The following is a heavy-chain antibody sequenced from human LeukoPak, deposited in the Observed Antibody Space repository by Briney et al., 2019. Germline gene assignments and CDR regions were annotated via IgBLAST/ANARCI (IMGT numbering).Heavy chain of an antibody. J-gene: IGHJ6*03. Sequence: PGGSLRLSCAASGFTVSSNYMSWVRQAPGKGLEWVSVIYSGGSTYYADSVKGRFTISRDNAKNSLYLQMNSLRAEDTAVYYCARDYSSGWYFNQYYYYYMDVWGKGTTVTVSS. D-gene: IGHD6-19*01. V-gene: IGHV3-53*01. CDR1: GFTVSSNY. CDR3: ARDYSSGWYFNQYYYYYMDV. CDR2: IYSGGST.